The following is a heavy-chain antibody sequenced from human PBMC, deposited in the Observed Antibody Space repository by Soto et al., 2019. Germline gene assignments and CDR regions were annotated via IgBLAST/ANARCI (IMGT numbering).Heavy chain of an antibody. CDR2: LYWDDDE. CDR3: AHRPRGFTYFFDY. CDR1: GFSLSTRGVG. V-gene: IGHV2-5*02. J-gene: IGHJ4*02. Sequence: QITLNESGPTLVKPTQTLTLTCTFSGFSLSTRGVGVGWIRPPPGKALEWLALLYWDDDERSSPSLMSRLTITKATSKNQVFLTMTNVNPVDTATYYCAHRPRGFTYFFDYWGQGTLVTVSS.